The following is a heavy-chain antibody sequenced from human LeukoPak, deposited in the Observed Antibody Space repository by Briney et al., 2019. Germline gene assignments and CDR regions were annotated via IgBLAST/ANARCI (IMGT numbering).Heavy chain of an antibody. J-gene: IGHJ5*02. D-gene: IGHD1-26*01. CDR2: INHSGGT. CDR1: GGSFSAYY. CDR3: ARHSSPKPFDP. Sequence: SETLSLTCAVYGGSFSAYYWGWIRQPPGKGLEWIGEINHSGGTNYNPSLKSRVTISIDTSKNQFSLKLRSVTAADTAVYYCARHSSPKPFDPWGQGTLVTVSS. V-gene: IGHV4-34*01.